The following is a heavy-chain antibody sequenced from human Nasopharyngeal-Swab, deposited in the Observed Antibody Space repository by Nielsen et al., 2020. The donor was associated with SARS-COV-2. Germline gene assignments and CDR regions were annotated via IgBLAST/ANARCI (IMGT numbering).Heavy chain of an antibody. V-gene: IGHV3-64*01. D-gene: IGHD4-11*01. CDR1: GFTFSTYP. Sequence: GGSLNLSCAASGFTFSTYPMHWARQAPGKGPEYVSAISSNGGSTYYANSVKGRFTISRDNSKNTLYLQMGSLRAEDMAVYYCARTRRATVTTGAFDIWGQGTMVTVSS. CDR3: ARTRRATVTTGAFDI. J-gene: IGHJ3*02. CDR2: ISSNGGST.